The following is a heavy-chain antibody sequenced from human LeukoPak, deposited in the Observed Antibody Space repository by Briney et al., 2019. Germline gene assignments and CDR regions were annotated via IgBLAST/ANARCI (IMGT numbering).Heavy chain of an antibody. CDR1: GFTFTNAR. CDR2: VTSKTEGGTA. CDR3: TTVGNWNPRSY. Sequence: PGGSLRLSCAASGFTFTNARMSWVRQAPGKGLEWDGRVTSKTEGGTADYSAPVKGRFTISRDDSKNILYLQMSSLETEDTGVYYCTTVGNWNPRSYWGQGTLVTVSS. D-gene: IGHD1-20*01. J-gene: IGHJ4*02. V-gene: IGHV3-15*01.